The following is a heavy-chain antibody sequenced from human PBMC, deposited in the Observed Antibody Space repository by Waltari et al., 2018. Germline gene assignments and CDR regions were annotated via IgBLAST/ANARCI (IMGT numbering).Heavy chain of an antibody. D-gene: IGHD2-2*01. Sequence: QLLESGGGLVQPGKSPRLSCVASGFTFSDHAMSWVRQRPGEGLEWVSSLSASGHVSYYTASVKGRFVISRDNSKNTLFLHLNAVTVGDTAIFYCAKNATLGRARYFDLWGRGTLVTVSP. V-gene: IGHV3-23*01. CDR3: AKNATLGRARYFDL. CDR2: LSASGHVS. CDR1: GFTFSDHA. J-gene: IGHJ2*01.